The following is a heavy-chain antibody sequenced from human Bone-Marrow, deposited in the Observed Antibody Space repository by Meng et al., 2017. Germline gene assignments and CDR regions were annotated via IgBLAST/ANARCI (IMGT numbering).Heavy chain of an antibody. D-gene: IGHD6-19*01. J-gene: IGHJ3*02. Sequence: GGSLRLSCAASGFTFSDYYMSWIRQAPGKGLEWVSYISSSGSTIYYADSVKGRFTISRDNAKNSLYLQMNSLRAEDTAVYYCASSGSGWTNDALDIWGQGTMVTVSS. CDR2: ISSSGSTI. V-gene: IGHV3-11*04. CDR1: GFTFSDYY. CDR3: ASSGSGWTNDALDI.